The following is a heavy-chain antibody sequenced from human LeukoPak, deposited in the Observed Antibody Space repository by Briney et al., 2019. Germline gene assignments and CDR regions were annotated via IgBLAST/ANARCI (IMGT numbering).Heavy chain of an antibody. CDR2: IYWDDDK. Sequence: SGPTLVNPTQTLTLTCTFSGFSLSTRGVGVGWIRQPPGKALEWLALIYWDDDKRYSPSLKSRLTITRDTSKNQVVLTMTNMDPVDTATYYCAHRLGYNYFDYWGQGTLVTDSS. V-gene: IGHV2-5*02. D-gene: IGHD5-18*01. CDR1: GFSLSTRGVG. CDR3: AHRLGYNYFDY. J-gene: IGHJ4*02.